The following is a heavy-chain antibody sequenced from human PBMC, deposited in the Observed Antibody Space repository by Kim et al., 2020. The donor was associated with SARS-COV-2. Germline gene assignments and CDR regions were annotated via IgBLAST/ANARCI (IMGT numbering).Heavy chain of an antibody. J-gene: IGHJ6*02. CDR2: INSDGSRI. Sequence: GGSLRLSCAASGFTFSRYWMHWVRQSPGKGLVWVARINSDGSRISYADPVKGRFTISRDSAKNTLFLQMNTLSGEDTAVYYCARENYYGMHAWGQGSTVT. CDR3: ARENYYGMHA. V-gene: IGHV3-74*01. CDR1: GFTFSRYW.